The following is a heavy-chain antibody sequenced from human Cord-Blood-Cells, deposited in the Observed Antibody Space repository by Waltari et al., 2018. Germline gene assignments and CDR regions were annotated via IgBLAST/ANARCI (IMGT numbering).Heavy chain of an antibody. CDR1: GYTFTGYY. Sequence: QVQLVQSGAEVKKPGASVKVSCKASGYTFTGYYMHWVRQAPGQGLEWMGRINPNRGGTNYAQKFQGRVTMTGDTSISTAYMELSRLRSDDTAVYYCARDLDYYDSSGYVDYWGQGTLVTVSS. CDR3: ARDLDYYDSSGYVDY. J-gene: IGHJ4*02. V-gene: IGHV1-2*06. D-gene: IGHD3-22*01. CDR2: INPNRGGT.